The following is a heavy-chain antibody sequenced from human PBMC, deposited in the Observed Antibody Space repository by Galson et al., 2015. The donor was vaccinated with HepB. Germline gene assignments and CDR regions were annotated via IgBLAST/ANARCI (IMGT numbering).Heavy chain of an antibody. D-gene: IGHD4-17*01. V-gene: IGHV3-33*01. CDR3: VREQGYGGYRTSDY. CDR2: IAYDGSYE. J-gene: IGHJ4*02. CDR1: GFTVSTHG. Sequence: LRHPCAESGFTVSTHGMHWVRQAAGEGLQWLAVIAYDGSYEQYADSVKGRFTISRDTSKNTVHLQMYSLRAEDTGVYYCVREQGYGGYRTSDYWGQGTPVTVSP.